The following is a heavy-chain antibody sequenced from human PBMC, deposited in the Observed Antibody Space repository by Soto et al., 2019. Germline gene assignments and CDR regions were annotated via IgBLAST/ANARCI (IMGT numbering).Heavy chain of an antibody. CDR3: ARERQWSSYNYYGMDV. V-gene: IGHV4-4*07. Sequence: SETLSLTCSVSGGSISSYYWSWIRQPAGKGLEWIGRIYTSGSTDYNPSLRSRVTMSVDTSKSQFSLNLSSVTAADTAVHFCARERQWSSYNYYGMDVWGQGTTVTVSS. J-gene: IGHJ6*02. CDR1: GGSISSYY. D-gene: IGHD6-19*01. CDR2: IYTSGST.